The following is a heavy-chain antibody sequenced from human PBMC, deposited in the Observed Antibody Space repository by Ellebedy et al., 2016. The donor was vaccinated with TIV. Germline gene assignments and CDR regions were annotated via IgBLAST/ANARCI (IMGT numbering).Heavy chain of an antibody. V-gene: IGHV1-18*01. CDR1: GYTFTSYG. D-gene: IGHD3-3*01. CDR2: LSAYNGNT. Sequence: AASVKVSCKASGYTFTSYGFSWVRQAPGQGLEWLGWLSAYNGNTNYAQKFQGRVTMTTDTSTSTAYMELRSLRSDDTAVYYCARALPYYDFWSGFLYYFDYWGQGSLVTVSS. J-gene: IGHJ4*02. CDR3: ARALPYYDFWSGFLYYFDY.